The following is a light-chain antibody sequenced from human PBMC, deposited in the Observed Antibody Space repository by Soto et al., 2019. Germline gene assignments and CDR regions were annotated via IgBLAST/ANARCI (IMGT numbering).Light chain of an antibody. CDR2: DAS. CDR1: QSVSTY. V-gene: IGKV3-11*01. Sequence: EIVLTQSPATLSLSPGERATLSCRASQSVSTYLAWYQQKRGQAPRLLIYDASNRATGIPARFSGSGSGTDFTLTISSLEPEDFAVYYCQQRSNWPPLFGGGTKVEIK. CDR3: QQRSNWPPL. J-gene: IGKJ4*01.